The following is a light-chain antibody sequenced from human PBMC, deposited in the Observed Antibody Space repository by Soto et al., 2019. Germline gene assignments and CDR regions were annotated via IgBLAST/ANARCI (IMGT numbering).Light chain of an antibody. CDR2: DAS. Sequence: EIVLTQSPATLSLSPGERATLSCRASQSVSSYLAWYQQKPGQAPRLLIYDASNRATGIPARFSGSGSGTDFTLTIRSLEPEDFAVYYCQQRSNWRGTFGGGTKVEIK. J-gene: IGKJ4*01. V-gene: IGKV3-11*01. CDR1: QSVSSY. CDR3: QQRSNWRGT.